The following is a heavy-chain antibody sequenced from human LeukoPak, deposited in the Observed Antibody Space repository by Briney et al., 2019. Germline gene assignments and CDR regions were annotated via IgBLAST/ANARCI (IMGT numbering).Heavy chain of an antibody. J-gene: IGHJ4*02. CDR3: ARGYSTGWYGGFDF. V-gene: IGHV4-59*08. D-gene: IGHD6-19*01. Sequence: SETLSLTCTVSGGSISSYYWSWIRQPPGKGLEWIGYINYSGSTTYNLSLKSRVTISVDTSRNQFSLKLSSVTAADRAVYYCARGYSTGWYGGFDFWGQGTLVTVSS. CDR2: INYSGST. CDR1: GGSISSYY.